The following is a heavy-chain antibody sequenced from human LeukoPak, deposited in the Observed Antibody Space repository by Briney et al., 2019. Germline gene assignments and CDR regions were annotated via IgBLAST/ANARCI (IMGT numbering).Heavy chain of an antibody. D-gene: IGHD3-10*01. J-gene: IGHJ3*02. CDR1: GFTFSSYG. CDR2: ISGSGGST. Sequence: GGSLRLSCAASGFTFSSYGMSWVRQAPGKGLEWVSAISGSGGSTYYADSVKGRFTISRDNAKNSLYLQMNSLRAEDTAVYYCARDGGWSGGNAFDIWGQGTMVTVSS. V-gene: IGHV3-23*01. CDR3: ARDGGWSGGNAFDI.